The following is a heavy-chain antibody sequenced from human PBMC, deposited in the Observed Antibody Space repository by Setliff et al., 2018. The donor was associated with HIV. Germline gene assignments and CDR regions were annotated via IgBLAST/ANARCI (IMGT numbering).Heavy chain of an antibody. CDR3: ARAIVYGSAFDI. D-gene: IGHD6-13*01. CDR2: IFHSGST. J-gene: IGHJ3*02. V-gene: IGHV4-38-2*02. CDR1: GYSISSGYY. Sequence: PSETLSLTCTVSGYSISSGYYWGFIRQPPGKGLEWIGSIFHSGSTYYNPSLKSRVTMSVDTSENQFSLKLRSVTAAETAVYYCARAIVYGSAFDIWGQGTMVTVSS.